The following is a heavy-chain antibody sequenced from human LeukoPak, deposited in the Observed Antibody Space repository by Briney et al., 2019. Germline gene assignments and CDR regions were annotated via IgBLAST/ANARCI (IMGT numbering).Heavy chain of an antibody. CDR3: AREVRTGTTVGDNWFDP. CDR1: GGSISSYY. Sequence: SETLSLTCTVSGGSISSYYWSWIRQPPGKGLEWIGYIYYSGSTNYNPSLKSRVTISVDTSKNQFSLKLSSVTAADTAVYYCAREVRTGTTVGDNWFDPWGQGTLVTGSS. D-gene: IGHD1-1*01. V-gene: IGHV4-59*01. J-gene: IGHJ5*02. CDR2: IYYSGST.